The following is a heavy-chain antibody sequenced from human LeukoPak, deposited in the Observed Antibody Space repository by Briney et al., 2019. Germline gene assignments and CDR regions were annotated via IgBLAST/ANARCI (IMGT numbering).Heavy chain of an antibody. D-gene: IGHD6-13*01. J-gene: IGHJ4*02. V-gene: IGHV4-39*07. CDR1: GGSISSSSYY. CDR2: IYHSGST. Sequence: SETLSLTCTVSGGSISSSSYYWGWIRQPPGKGLEWIGYIYHSGSTYYNPSLKSRVTISVDTSKNQFSLKLSSVTAADTAVYYCARDLAAAGLYYFDYWGQGILVTVSS. CDR3: ARDLAAAGLYYFDY.